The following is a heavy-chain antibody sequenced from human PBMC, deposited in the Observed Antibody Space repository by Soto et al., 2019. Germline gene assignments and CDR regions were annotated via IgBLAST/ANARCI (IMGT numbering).Heavy chain of an antibody. CDR1: GGTFSSYA. Sequence: QVQLLQSGAEVKKPGSSVKVSCQAAGGTFSSYAISWVRQAPGQVLAWMGGIIPIFGTANYAQKFKGRVTVTADDATCTVYMELSSLRSEDKAVYYCAGSVVAAIVYYYYYGMDVWGKVPTVTVSS. CDR2: IIPIFGTA. J-gene: IGHJ6*04. CDR3: AGSVVAAIVYYYYYGMDV. D-gene: IGHD2-15*01. V-gene: IGHV1-69*12.